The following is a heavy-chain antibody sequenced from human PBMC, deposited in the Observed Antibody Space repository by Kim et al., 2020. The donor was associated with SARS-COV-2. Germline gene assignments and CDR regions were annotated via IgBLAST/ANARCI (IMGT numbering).Heavy chain of an antibody. CDR1: GFTFSSYW. J-gene: IGHJ4*02. V-gene: IGHV3-74*01. CDR3: ARAVVRGPFDY. D-gene: IGHD3-10*02. CDR2: INTDGSST. Sequence: GGSLRLSCAASGFTFSSYWMHWVRQAPGKGLVWVSHINTDGSSTNYADSVKGRFSFSRDNAKNTLYLQMNSLRAEDTAVYYCARAVVRGPFDYWGQGTLVTVSS.